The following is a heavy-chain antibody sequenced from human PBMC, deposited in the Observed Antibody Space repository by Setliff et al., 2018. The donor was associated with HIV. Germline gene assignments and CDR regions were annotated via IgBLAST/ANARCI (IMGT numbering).Heavy chain of an antibody. CDR2: SHNNGNT. J-gene: IGHJ5*01. CDR3: ARQGSWLDS. V-gene: IGHV4-59*08. D-gene: IGHD2-15*01. Sequence: PSETLSLTCTVSGGTISSYYWSWIRQPPGEGLEWIGYSHNNGNTHYNPSLKSRVTISVDTSNTHVSLRLNSVTAADTAVYYCARQGSWLDSWGQGTLVTVS. CDR1: GGTISSYY.